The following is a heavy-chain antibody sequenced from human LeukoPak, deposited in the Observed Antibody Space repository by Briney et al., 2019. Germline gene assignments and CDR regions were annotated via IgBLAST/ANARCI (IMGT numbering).Heavy chain of an antibody. Sequence: ASVKVSCKASGYTFTSYYMHWVRQAPGQGLEWMGIINPSGGSTSYAQKFQGRVTMTRDTSISTAYMELSRLRSDDTAVYYCARVQNIVVVTAVHAFDIWGLGTMVTVSS. CDR3: ARVQNIVVVTAVHAFDI. V-gene: IGHV1-46*01. CDR1: GYTFTSYY. J-gene: IGHJ3*02. D-gene: IGHD2-21*02. CDR2: INPSGGST.